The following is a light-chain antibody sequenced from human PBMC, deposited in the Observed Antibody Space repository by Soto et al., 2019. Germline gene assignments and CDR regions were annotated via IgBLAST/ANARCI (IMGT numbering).Light chain of an antibody. CDR1: TSDVGAYNY. V-gene: IGLV2-14*01. CDR3: SSYTSSSTVV. Sequence: QSALTQPASVSGPPGQSITISCTGTTSDVGAYNYVSWYQQHPGKAPKLMIYDVSNRPSGVSNRFSGSKSGNTASLTISGLQAEDEADYYCSSYTSSSTVVFGGGTKVTVL. CDR2: DVS. J-gene: IGLJ3*02.